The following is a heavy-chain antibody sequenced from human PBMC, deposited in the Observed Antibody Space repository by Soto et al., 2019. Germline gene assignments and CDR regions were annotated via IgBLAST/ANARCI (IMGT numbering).Heavy chain of an antibody. D-gene: IGHD4-17*01. CDR2: VNPSSGDT. CDR3: ARDRQYGDYGYSFDF. J-gene: IGHJ4*02. CDR1: GYTFTAYY. Sequence: ASVKVSCKASGYTFTAYYMHWVRQAPGQGLKWMGWVNPSSGDTDYAQDFQGRVTLTRDTSVNTVYMELSGLNSDDTALYYCARDRQYGDYGYSFDFWGQGTLVTVSS. V-gene: IGHV1-2*02.